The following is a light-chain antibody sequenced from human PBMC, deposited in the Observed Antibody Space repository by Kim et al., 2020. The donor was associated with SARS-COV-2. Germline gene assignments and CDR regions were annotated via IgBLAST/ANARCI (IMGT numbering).Light chain of an antibody. CDR1: WRVISD. J-gene: IGKJ1*01. CDR2: GAS. V-gene: IGKV3-15*01. CDR3: QQYNNWPRT. Sequence: VSPGERANLYCGAIWRVISDLAWYQQKPGQAPRLLSYGASTRATGIPARFSGSGSGTEFTLTNSSLQAEDFAVYYCQQYNNWPRTFGQGTKVDIK.